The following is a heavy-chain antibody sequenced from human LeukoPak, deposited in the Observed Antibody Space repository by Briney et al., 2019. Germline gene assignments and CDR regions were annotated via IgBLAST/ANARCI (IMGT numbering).Heavy chain of an antibody. CDR1: GFTFSSYW. Sequence: GGSLRLSCAASGFTFSSYWMSWVRQAPGKGLEWVANIKQDGSEKYYVDSVKGRFTISRDNAKNSLYLQMNSLRAEDTAVYYCARIWDSGWSIIDYFDYWGQGTLVTVSS. D-gene: IGHD6-19*01. CDR3: ARIWDSGWSIIDYFDY. CDR2: IKQDGSEK. J-gene: IGHJ4*02. V-gene: IGHV3-7*01.